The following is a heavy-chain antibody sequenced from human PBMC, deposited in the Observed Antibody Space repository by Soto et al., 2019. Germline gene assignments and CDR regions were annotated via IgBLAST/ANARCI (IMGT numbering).Heavy chain of an antibody. CDR3: ARELSGLGSAFDI. V-gene: IGHV1-69*08. Sequence: QVQLVQSGAEVKKPGSSVKFSCKASGGTFSSYTISWVRQAPGQGLEWMGRIIPILGIANYAQKFQGRVTTTGDKSTSTAYMGLSSLRSEDTAVYYCARELSGLGSAFDICGQGTMVTVSS. D-gene: IGHD3-10*01. CDR2: IIPILGIA. J-gene: IGHJ3*02. CDR1: GGTFSSYT.